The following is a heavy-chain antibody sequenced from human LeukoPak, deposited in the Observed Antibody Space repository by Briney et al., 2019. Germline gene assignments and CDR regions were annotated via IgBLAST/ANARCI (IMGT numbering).Heavy chain of an antibody. V-gene: IGHV4-34*01. CDR3: ARALWFGEFPPHY. CDR1: GGSFSGYY. D-gene: IGHD3-10*01. Sequence: PSETLSLTCAVYGGSFSGYYWSWIRQPPGKGLEWIGEINHSGSTNYNPSLKSRVTISVDTSKNQFSLKLSPVTAADTAVYYCARALWFGEFPPHYWGQGTLVTVSS. CDR2: INHSGST. J-gene: IGHJ4*02.